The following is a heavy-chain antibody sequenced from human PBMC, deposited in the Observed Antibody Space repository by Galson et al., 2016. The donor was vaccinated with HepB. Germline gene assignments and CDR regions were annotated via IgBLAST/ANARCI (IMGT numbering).Heavy chain of an antibody. V-gene: IGHV4-61*05. CDR3: AASETGLQYSDY. Sequence: SETLSLTCTVSGASLGVSGYHWAWIRQPTGKGLEWIGYISHIGINKYNPSLNSRVTISADMSRNQLSLKLNSVTAADTAVYYCAASETGLQYSDYWGQGTLLTVSS. CDR1: GASLGVSGYH. J-gene: IGHJ4*02. CDR2: ISHIGIN.